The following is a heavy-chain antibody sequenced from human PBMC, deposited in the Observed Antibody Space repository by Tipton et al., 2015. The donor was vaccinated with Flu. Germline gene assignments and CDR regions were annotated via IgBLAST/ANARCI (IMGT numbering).Heavy chain of an antibody. D-gene: IGHD3-3*01. J-gene: IGHJ6*03. CDR1: GGSISSYY. Sequence: TLSLTCTVSGGSISSYYWSWIRQPPGKGLEWIGYIYYSGSTNYNPSLKSRVTISVDTSKNQFSLKLSSVTAADTAVYYCARQARFLEWLGHPPYYYYYMDVWGKGTTVTVSS. V-gene: IGHV4-59*08. CDR2: IYYSGST. CDR3: ARQARFLEWLGHPPYYYYYMDV.